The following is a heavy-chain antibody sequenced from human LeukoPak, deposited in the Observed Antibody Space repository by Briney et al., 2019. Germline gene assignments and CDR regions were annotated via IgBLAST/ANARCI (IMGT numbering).Heavy chain of an antibody. D-gene: IGHD3-22*01. V-gene: IGHV4-38-2*02. CDR1: GYSISSGYY. Sequence: PSETLSLTCTVSGYSISSGYYWGWIRQPPGMGLEWIGSILHSGSTYYNPSLKSRVTMSVDTSKNQFSLKLSSVTAADTAVYYCAREKYSSGYYYVWWRGFDYWGQGTLVTVSS. CDR2: ILHSGST. CDR3: AREKYSSGYYYVWWRGFDY. J-gene: IGHJ4*02.